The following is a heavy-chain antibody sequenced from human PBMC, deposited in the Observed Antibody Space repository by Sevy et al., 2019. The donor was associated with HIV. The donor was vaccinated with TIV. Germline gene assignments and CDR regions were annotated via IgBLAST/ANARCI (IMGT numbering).Heavy chain of an antibody. CDR1: GFTFSSYA. CDR3: ARTRVTGPRHFDY. V-gene: IGHV3-30-3*01. Sequence: GGSLRLSCAASGFTFSSYAMTWVRQAPGKGLEWVAVISYDGSNKYYADSVKGRFTISRDNSKNTLYLQMNSLRAEDTAVYYCARTRVTGPRHFDYWGQGTLVTVSS. D-gene: IGHD2-8*02. CDR2: ISYDGSNK. J-gene: IGHJ4*02.